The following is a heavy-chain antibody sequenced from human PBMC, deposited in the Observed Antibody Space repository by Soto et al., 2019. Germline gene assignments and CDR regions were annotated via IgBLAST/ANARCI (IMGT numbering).Heavy chain of an antibody. V-gene: IGHV4-30-2*01. CDR2: IYRSGNT. Sequence: PSETLSLTCAVSGDSISSGGHSWNWLRQPPGKGLEWIGYIYRSGNTYFNPTLKSRVTMSVDTSKNQISLTLSSVTAADTAIYYCARDRDGYDSGYFAPWGHGTLVTVPS. CDR1: GDSISSGGHS. J-gene: IGHJ5*02. CDR3: ARDRDGYDSGYFAP. D-gene: IGHD5-12*01.